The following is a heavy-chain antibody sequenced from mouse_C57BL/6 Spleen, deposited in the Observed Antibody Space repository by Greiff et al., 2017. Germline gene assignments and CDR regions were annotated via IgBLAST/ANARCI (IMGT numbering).Heavy chain of an antibody. CDR2: ISSGSSTI. CDR1: GFTFSDYG. J-gene: IGHJ4*01. V-gene: IGHV5-17*01. CDR3: ARDYYGSSLYYYAMDY. D-gene: IGHD1-1*01. Sequence: VESGGGLGMPGGSLKLSCAASGFTFSDYGMHWVRQAPEKGLEWVAYISSGSSTIYYADTVKGRFTISRDNAKNTLFLQMTSLRSEDTAMYYCARDYYGSSLYYYAMDYWGQGTSVTVSS.